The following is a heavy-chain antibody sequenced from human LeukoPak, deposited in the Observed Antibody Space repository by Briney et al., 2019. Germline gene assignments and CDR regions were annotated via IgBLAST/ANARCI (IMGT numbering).Heavy chain of an antibody. CDR1: GYTFTSYG. V-gene: IGHV1-18*01. CDR3: ARVSYYGSGNPSYMDV. Sequence: ASVKVSCKASGYTFTSYGISWVRQAPGQGLEWMGWISAYNGNTNYAQKLQGRVTMTTDTSTSTAYMELRSLRSDDTAVYYCARVSYYGSGNPSYMDVWGKGTTVTISS. CDR2: ISAYNGNT. J-gene: IGHJ6*03. D-gene: IGHD3-10*01.